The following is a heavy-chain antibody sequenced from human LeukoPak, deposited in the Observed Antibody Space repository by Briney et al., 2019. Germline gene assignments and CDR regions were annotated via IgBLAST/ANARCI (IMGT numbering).Heavy chain of an antibody. CDR1: GFTFSSYS. CDR3: AKWGCSGSDCYPFAY. CDR2: ISSSSSYI. Sequence: GGSLRLSCAASGFTFSSYSMNWVRQAPGKGLEWVSSISSSSSYIYYADSVKGRFTISRANSKNTLYLQMNSLRAEDTAVYYCAKWGCSGSDCYPFAYWGQGTLVTVSS. J-gene: IGHJ4*02. D-gene: IGHD2-15*01. V-gene: IGHV3-21*04.